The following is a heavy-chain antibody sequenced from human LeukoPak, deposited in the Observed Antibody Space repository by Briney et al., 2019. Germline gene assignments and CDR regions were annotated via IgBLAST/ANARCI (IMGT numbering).Heavy chain of an antibody. D-gene: IGHD3-22*01. CDR2: TSNSGST. V-gene: IGHV4-59*01. Sequence: SETLALTCSLPGGSIMGYSLSWILQHPGKGLEWIGNTSNSGSTNYNPSLKSRVTISVDTSKNQFSLKLSSVTAADTAVYYCARSTYYYDSTYIDAFDIWGQGTMVTVSS. J-gene: IGHJ3*02. CDR3: ARSTYYYDSTYIDAFDI. CDR1: GGSIMGYS.